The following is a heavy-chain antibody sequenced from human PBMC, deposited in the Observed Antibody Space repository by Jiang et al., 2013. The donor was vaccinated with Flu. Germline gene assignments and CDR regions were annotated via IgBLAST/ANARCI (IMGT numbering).Heavy chain of an antibody. CDR1: GGSISGYN. D-gene: IGHD5-24*01. CDR3: ARLRREGYNWGEFDL. CDR2: IYTFGRN. V-gene: IGHV4-4*07. J-gene: IGHJ5*02. Sequence: PGLVKPSETLSLTCSVSGGSISGYNWGWIRQPAGKGLEWIGRIYTFGRNNYNPSLKSRVSMSVDTSKNQFSLTVSSVTAADTAVYYCARLRREGYNWGEFDLWGQGTLVTVSS.